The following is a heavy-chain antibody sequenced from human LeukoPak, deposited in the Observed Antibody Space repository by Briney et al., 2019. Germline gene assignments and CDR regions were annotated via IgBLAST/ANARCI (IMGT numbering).Heavy chain of an antibody. CDR2: IYPGDSDT. V-gene: IGHV5-51*01. Sequence: GESLKISCKGSGYSFTSYWIGWVRQMPGKGLEWMGIIYPGDSDTRYSPSFQGQVTISADKSISTAYLQWSSLKASDTAMYYCARTYYDILTGPKAFDIWGQGTMVTVSS. CDR3: ARTYYDILTGPKAFDI. CDR1: GYSFTSYW. D-gene: IGHD3-9*01. J-gene: IGHJ3*02.